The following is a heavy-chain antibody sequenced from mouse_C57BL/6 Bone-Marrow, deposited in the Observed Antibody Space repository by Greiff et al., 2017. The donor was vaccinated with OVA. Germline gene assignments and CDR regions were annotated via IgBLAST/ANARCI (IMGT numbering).Heavy chain of an antibody. D-gene: IGHD2-1*01. CDR1: GYTFTEYT. CDR3: ARHEKGGPLYYSWFAY. J-gene: IGHJ3*01. CDR2: FYPGSGSI. V-gene: IGHV1-62-2*01. Sequence: QVQLQQSGAELVKPGASVKLSCKASGYTFTEYTIHWVKQRSGQGLEWIGWFYPGSGSIKYNEKFKDKATLTADKSSSTVYMELSRLTSEDSAVYFGARHEKGGPLYYSWFAYWGQGTLVTVSA.